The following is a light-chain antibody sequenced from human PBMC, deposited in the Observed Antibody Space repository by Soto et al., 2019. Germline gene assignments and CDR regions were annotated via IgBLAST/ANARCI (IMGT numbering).Light chain of an antibody. Sequence: EIVLTQSPGTLSLSPGERATLSCRASQSVSSSCLAWYQQKPGQAPRLLIYGASSRATGIPDRFSGSGSETDFTLTISRLEPEDFAVYYCQQYDSSPPGYTFGQGTKLEIK. CDR2: GAS. J-gene: IGKJ2*01. V-gene: IGKV3-20*01. CDR1: QSVSSSC. CDR3: QQYDSSPPGYT.